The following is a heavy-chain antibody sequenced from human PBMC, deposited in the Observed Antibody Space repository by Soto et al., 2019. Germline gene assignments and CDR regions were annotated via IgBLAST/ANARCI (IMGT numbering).Heavy chain of an antibody. V-gene: IGHV4-39*01. CDR2: ISYSGST. CDR1: GGSISSSNHY. D-gene: IGHD2-15*01. J-gene: IGHJ4*02. CDR3: ARQGCGGGTCYDYFDY. Sequence: SETLSLTCTVSGGSISSSNHYWGWSRQSPGEGLEWIGTISYSGSTYYNPSLRSRVAISVDTSKNQFSLKLRSVTAADTAVYYCARQGCGGGTCYDYFDYWGQGTLVTVSS.